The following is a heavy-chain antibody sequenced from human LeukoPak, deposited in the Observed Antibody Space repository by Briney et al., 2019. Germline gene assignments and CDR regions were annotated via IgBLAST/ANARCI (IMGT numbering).Heavy chain of an antibody. Sequence: GGSLRLSCAASGFTFDDYGMSWVRQAPGKGLEWVSGINWNGGRTGYADSVKGRFTISRDNAKKSLYLQMNSLRAEDTALYYCARDLLGIAARLYYFDYWGQGTLVTVSS. CDR3: ARDLLGIAARLYYFDY. CDR2: INWNGGRT. J-gene: IGHJ4*02. CDR1: GFTFDDYG. V-gene: IGHV3-20*04. D-gene: IGHD6-6*01.